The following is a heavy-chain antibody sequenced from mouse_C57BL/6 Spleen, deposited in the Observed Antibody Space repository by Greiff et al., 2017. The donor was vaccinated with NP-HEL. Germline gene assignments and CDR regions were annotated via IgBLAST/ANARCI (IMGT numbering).Heavy chain of an antibody. CDR1: GYTFTDYY. Sequence: VQLQQSGPELVKPGASVKISCKASGYTFTDYYMNWVKQSHGKSLEWIGDINPNNGGTSYNQKFKGKATLTVDKSSSTAYMELRSLTSEDSAVYYCARAEGYDLYYFDYWGQGTTLTVSS. D-gene: IGHD2-2*01. CDR2: INPNNGGT. V-gene: IGHV1-26*01. J-gene: IGHJ2*01. CDR3: ARAEGYDLYYFDY.